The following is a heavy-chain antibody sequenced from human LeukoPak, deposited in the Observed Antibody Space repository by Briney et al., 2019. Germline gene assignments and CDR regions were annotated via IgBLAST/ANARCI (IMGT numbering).Heavy chain of an antibody. Sequence: SETLSLTCTVSGGSISSSSYYWGWIRQPPGKGLEWIGSIYYSGSTNYNPSLKSRVTISVDTSKNQFSLQLGSVTAADTAVHYCARHIIYSKKPSFDHWGQGTLVTVSS. J-gene: IGHJ4*02. CDR3: ARHIIYSKKPSFDH. CDR1: GGSISSSSYY. V-gene: IGHV4-39*07. D-gene: IGHD4-11*01. CDR2: IYYSGST.